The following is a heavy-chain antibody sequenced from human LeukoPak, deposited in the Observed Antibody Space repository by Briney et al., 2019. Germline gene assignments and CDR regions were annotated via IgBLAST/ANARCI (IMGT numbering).Heavy chain of an antibody. V-gene: IGHV3-21*01. CDR2: ITYTSSSI. CDR3: AREGYYYGLDV. Sequence: GGSLRLSCAASGFTFSAYSMNWVRQAPGKGLVWVSSITYTSSSISYADSVRGRFTISRDNAKNSLYLQMNSLRVEDTAVYYCAREGYYYGLDVWGQGTTVTVSS. CDR1: GFTFSAYS. J-gene: IGHJ6*02.